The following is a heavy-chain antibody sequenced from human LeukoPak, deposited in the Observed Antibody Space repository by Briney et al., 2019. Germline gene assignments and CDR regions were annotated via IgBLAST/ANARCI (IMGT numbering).Heavy chain of an antibody. Sequence: PSETLSLTCTVSGGSISSSSYYWGWIRQPPGKGLEWIGNIYYSGSTYYNPSLKSRVTISVDTSKNQFSLKLSSVTAADTAVYYCARDSRGWFDNLQYYYYYGMDVWGQGTTVTVSS. D-gene: IGHD6-19*01. CDR2: IYYSGST. CDR1: GGSISSSSYY. J-gene: IGHJ6*02. CDR3: ARDSRGWFDNLQYYYYYGMDV. V-gene: IGHV4-39*02.